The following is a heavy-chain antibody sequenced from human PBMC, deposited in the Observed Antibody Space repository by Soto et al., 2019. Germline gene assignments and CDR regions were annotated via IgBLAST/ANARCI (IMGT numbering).Heavy chain of an antibody. J-gene: IGHJ6*02. CDR3: ARPRTLYSSSDYYYGMDV. CDR2: IDPSDSYT. V-gene: IGHV5-10-1*01. CDR1: GYSFTSYW. Sequence: GESLKISCKGSGYSFTSYWISWVRQMPGKGLEWMGRIDPSDSYTNYSPSFQGHVTISADKSISTAYLQWSSLKASDTAMYYCARPRTLYSSSDYYYGMDVWGQGTTVTVSS. D-gene: IGHD6-6*01.